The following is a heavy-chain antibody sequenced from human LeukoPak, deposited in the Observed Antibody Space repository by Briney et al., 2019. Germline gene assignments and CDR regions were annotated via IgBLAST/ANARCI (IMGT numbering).Heavy chain of an antibody. CDR2: IYYSGST. J-gene: IGHJ6*02. Sequence: SETLSLTCTVSGGSISSSSYYWGWIRQPPGKGLEWIGSIYYSGSTYYNPSLKSRVTISVDTSRNQFSLRLSSVTAADTAVYYCARPSHSRGLALAVWGQGTTVTVSS. CDR1: GGSISSSSYY. D-gene: IGHD6-19*01. V-gene: IGHV4-39*01. CDR3: ARPSHSRGLALAV.